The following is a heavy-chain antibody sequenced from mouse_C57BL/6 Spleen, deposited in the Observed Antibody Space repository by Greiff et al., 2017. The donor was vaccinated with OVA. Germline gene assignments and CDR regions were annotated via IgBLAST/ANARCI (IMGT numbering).Heavy chain of an antibody. Sequence: EVQGVESGGGLVKPGGSLKLSCAASGFTFSSYAMSWVRQTPEKRLEWVATISDGGSYTYYPDNVKGRFTISRDNAKNNLYLQMSHLKSEDTAMYYCARETTVVAKGFAYWGQGTLVTDSA. D-gene: IGHD1-1*01. CDR2: ISDGGSYT. J-gene: IGHJ3*01. CDR1: GFTFSSYA. CDR3: ARETTVVAKGFAY. V-gene: IGHV5-4*01.